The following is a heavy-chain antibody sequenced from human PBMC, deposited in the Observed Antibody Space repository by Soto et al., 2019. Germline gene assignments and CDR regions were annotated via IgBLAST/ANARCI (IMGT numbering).Heavy chain of an antibody. CDR2: INAGNGNT. V-gene: IGHV1-3*01. Sequence: ASVKVSCKASGYTFTSYAMHWVRQAPGQRLEWMGWINAGNGNTKYSQKFQGRVTITRDKSASTAYMELSSLRSEDTAVYYCARDGRQLWLFYYYGMDVWGQGTTVTVSS. CDR3: ARDGRQLWLFYYYGMDV. CDR1: GYTFTSYA. J-gene: IGHJ6*02. D-gene: IGHD5-18*01.